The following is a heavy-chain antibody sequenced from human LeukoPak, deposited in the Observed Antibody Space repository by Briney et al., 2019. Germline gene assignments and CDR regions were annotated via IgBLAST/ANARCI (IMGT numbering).Heavy chain of an antibody. CDR3: ARGNSNYGYVLDI. Sequence: GGSLRLSCAASGFTFSSYGMHWVRQAPGKGLEWVAVISYDGSNKYYADSVKGRFTISRDNARTSLYLQMNSLRAEDTAVYYCARGNSNYGYVLDIWGQGTMVTVSS. V-gene: IGHV3-30*03. D-gene: IGHD4-11*01. CDR1: GFTFSSYG. CDR2: ISYDGSNK. J-gene: IGHJ3*02.